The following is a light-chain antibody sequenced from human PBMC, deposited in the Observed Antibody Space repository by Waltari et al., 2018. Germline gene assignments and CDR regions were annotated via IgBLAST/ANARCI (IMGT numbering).Light chain of an antibody. CDR1: QSLLYSSNNKNY. CDR3: QQYYSTPS. V-gene: IGKV4-1*01. CDR2: WAS. Sequence: DIVMTQSPDSLAVSLGERATLNCRSSQSLLYSSNNKNYLAWYQHQPGQPPKLLFYWASTRESGVPDRFSGSGSGTEFTLTISSLQAEDVAVYFCQQYYSTPSFGQGTKLEIK. J-gene: IGKJ2*01.